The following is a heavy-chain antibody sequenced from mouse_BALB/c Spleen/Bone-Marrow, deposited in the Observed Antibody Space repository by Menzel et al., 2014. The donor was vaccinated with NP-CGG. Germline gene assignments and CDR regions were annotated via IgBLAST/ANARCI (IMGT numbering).Heavy chain of an antibody. D-gene: IGHD2-1*01. CDR1: GFDFSRYW. CDR2: INPDSSTI. Sequence: EVKLMESGGGLVQPGGSLKLSCAASGFDFSRYWMSWVRQAPGKGLEWIGEINPDSSTINYTPSLKDKFIISRDNDKNPLYLQMSKVGADGTALYYYARQGYYGKGDYWGQGTALTVSS. V-gene: IGHV4-1*02. J-gene: IGHJ2*01. CDR3: ARQGYYGKGDY.